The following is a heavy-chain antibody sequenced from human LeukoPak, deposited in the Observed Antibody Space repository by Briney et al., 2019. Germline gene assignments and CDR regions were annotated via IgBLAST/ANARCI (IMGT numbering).Heavy chain of an antibody. CDR3: AEDKKGLSSGWYPIDY. D-gene: IGHD6-19*01. J-gene: IGHJ4*02. Sequence: GGSLRLSCAASGFTFSSYGMHWVRQAPGKGLEWVAFIRYDGSNKYYADSVKGRFTISRDNSKNTLYLQMNSLRAEDTAVYYCAEDKKGLSSGWYPIDYWGQGTLVTVSS. V-gene: IGHV3-30*02. CDR2: IRYDGSNK. CDR1: GFTFSSYG.